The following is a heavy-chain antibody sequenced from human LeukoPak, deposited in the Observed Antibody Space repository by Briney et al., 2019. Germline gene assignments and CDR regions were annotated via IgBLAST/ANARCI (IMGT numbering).Heavy chain of an antibody. CDR3: TTDMETDAFDI. J-gene: IGHJ3*02. V-gene: IGHV3-49*04. CDR1: GFTFGDYA. D-gene: IGHD3-3*01. CDR2: IRSKAYGGTT. Sequence: GGSLRLSCTASGFTFGDYAMSWVRQAPGKGLEWVGFIRSKAYGGTTEYAASVKGRFTISRDDSKSIAYLQMNSLKTEDTAVYYCTTDMETDAFDIWGQGTMVTVS.